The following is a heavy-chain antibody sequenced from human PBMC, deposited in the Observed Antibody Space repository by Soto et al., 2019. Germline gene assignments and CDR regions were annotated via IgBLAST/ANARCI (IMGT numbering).Heavy chain of an antibody. V-gene: IGHV1-18*04. CDR1: GYNFISYG. CDR3: ARYKAVGSFVVFDY. CDR2: ISTYNANT. J-gene: IGHJ4*02. Sequence: ASVKVSCKTSGYNFISYGITWVRQAPGQGLEWMGWISTYNANTNYAQKLQDRVTMTTDTSTSTAYMELRSLRSDDTAVYYCARYKAVGSFVVFDYWGQGTLVTVSS. D-gene: IGHD6-19*01.